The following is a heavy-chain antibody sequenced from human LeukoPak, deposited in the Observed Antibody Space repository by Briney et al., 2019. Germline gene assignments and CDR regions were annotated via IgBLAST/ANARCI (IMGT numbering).Heavy chain of an antibody. CDR3: AKSCNSGNCYYNY. J-gene: IGHJ4*02. Sequence: PGGSLRLSCAGSGFIFNNYAMHWVRQPPGKGLEWVSGISWNSGSIYYADSVKRRFTISRDNSKNTLSLQMNSLRADDTAVYYCAKSCNSGNCYYNYWGQGTLVTVSS. D-gene: IGHD2/OR15-2a*01. CDR1: GFIFNNYA. V-gene: IGHV3-23*01. CDR2: ISWNSGSI.